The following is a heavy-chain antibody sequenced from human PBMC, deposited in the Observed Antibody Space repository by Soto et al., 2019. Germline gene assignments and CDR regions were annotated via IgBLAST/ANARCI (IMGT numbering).Heavy chain of an antibody. J-gene: IGHJ4*02. V-gene: IGHV1-3*01. CDR2: INAGNGNT. CDR3: ARTPSGSGNSLYGRHYFDS. Sequence: GASVKVSCKASGYTFTIYAMHWVRQAPGQRLEWMGWINAGNGNTKYSQKFQGRVTMTRDTSTSTAYMELTSLRSEDTAVYYCARTPSGSGNSLYGRHYFDSWGQGTLVTVS. CDR1: GYTFTIYA. D-gene: IGHD3-10*01.